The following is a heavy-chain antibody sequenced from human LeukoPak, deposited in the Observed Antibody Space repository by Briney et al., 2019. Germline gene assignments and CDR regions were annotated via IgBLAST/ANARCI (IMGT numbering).Heavy chain of an antibody. Sequence: SVKVSCKASGGTFSSYAISWVRQAPGQGLEWMGRIIPIFGIANYAQKFQGRVTITADKSTSTAYMELSSLRSEDTAVYYCARDYSRYGDYVSFDYWGQGSLVTVSS. CDR1: GGTFSSYA. V-gene: IGHV1-69*04. J-gene: IGHJ4*02. CDR2: IIPIFGIA. CDR3: ARDYSRYGDYVSFDY. D-gene: IGHD4-17*01.